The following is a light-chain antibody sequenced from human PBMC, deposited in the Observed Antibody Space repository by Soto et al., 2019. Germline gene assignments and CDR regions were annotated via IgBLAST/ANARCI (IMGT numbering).Light chain of an antibody. CDR1: SSDVGKYDR. J-gene: IGLJ1*01. V-gene: IGLV2-18*02. Sequence: SALTQPPSVSGSPGQSVTISCTGTSSDVGKYDRVSWYQQSPGTAPKLIIYEVTTRPSGVPARFSGSKSGNTASLTISGLQAEDEADYYCSSYVSTSRYVFGAGTKVTVL. CDR2: EVT. CDR3: SSYVSTSRYV.